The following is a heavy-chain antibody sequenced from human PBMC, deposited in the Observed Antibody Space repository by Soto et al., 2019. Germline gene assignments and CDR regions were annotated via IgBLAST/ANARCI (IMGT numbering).Heavy chain of an antibody. Sequence: SETLSLTCTVSGGSISNGDYYWSWIRQHPGKGLEWIGYIYSSGGTYYNPSLKSRVTISLDTSKNQFSLRLSSASAADTAVYYCARAGGALAVYHWGKGTLVTVSS. CDR1: GGSISNGDYY. CDR3: ARAGGALAVYH. CDR2: IYSSGGT. V-gene: IGHV4-31*03. J-gene: IGHJ1*01. D-gene: IGHD6-19*01.